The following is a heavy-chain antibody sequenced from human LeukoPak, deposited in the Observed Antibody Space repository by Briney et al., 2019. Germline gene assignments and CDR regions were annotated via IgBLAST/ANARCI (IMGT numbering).Heavy chain of an antibody. D-gene: IGHD1-1*01. J-gene: IGHJ3*02. V-gene: IGHV3-53*01. CDR2: LYSGGST. Sequence: GGSLRVSCAASGFTVNNNYMTWVRQAPGKGLEWVSPLYSGGSTNFADSVKGRFSIPRDNSKNTLYLQMNSLRAEDTAVYYCARWTSFHSFDIWGQGTMVTVSS. CDR3: ARWTSFHSFDI. CDR1: GFTVNNNY.